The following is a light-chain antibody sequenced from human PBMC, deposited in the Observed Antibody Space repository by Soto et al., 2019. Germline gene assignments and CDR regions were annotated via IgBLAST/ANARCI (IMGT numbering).Light chain of an antibody. J-gene: IGLJ2*01. CDR1: SSDVGSYNL. CDR2: EDT. Sequence: QSVLTQPASVSGSPGQSLTISCTGTSSDVGSYNLVSWYQQHPGKAPKLIIYEDTKRPSGVSNRFSGSKSGNTASLTISGLQAEDEADYYCSSDAGSSTLVVVGGGTQLTVL. CDR3: SSDAGSSTLVV. V-gene: IGLV2-23*01.